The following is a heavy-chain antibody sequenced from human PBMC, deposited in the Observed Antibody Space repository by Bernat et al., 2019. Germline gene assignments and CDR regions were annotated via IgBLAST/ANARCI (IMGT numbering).Heavy chain of an antibody. Sequence: VQVVDSGGGLEQPGGSLRLSCAASGFTFSSYSMNWVRQAPGKGLEWVSAISGSGGSTYYADSVKGRFTISRDNSKNTLYLQMNSLRAEDTAVYYCATLSVWFNPPNDYWGQGTLVTVSS. J-gene: IGHJ4*02. CDR2: ISGSGGST. CDR1: GFTFSSYS. CDR3: ATLSVWFNPPNDY. V-gene: IGHV3-23*04. D-gene: IGHD3-10*01.